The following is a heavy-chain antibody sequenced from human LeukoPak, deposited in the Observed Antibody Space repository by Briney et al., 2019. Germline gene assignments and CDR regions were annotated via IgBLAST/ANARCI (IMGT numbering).Heavy chain of an antibody. CDR2: ISWNSGSI. CDR1: GFTFSSYA. CDR3: AKDIVLGSGWTIFDY. V-gene: IGHV3-9*01. D-gene: IGHD6-19*01. Sequence: GGSLRLSCAASGFTFSSYAMHWVRQAPGKGLEWVSGISWNSGSIGYADSVKGRFTISRDNAKNSLYLQMNSLRAEDTALYYCAKDIVLGSGWTIFDYWGQGTLVTVSS. J-gene: IGHJ4*02.